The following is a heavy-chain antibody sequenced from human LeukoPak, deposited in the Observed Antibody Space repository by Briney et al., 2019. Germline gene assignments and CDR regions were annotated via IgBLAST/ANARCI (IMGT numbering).Heavy chain of an antibody. CDR2: IIPILGIA. J-gene: IGHJ5*02. CDR3: ARSLCTGGDCHSVWRGWFDP. CDR1: GGTFSSYA. Sequence: SVKVSCKASGGTFSSYAISWVRQAPGQGLEWMGRIIPILGIANYAQKFQGRVTITADKSTSTAYMELSSLRSEDTAVYYCARSLCTGGDCHSVWRGWFDPWGQGTLVTVSS. D-gene: IGHD2-21*02. V-gene: IGHV1-69*04.